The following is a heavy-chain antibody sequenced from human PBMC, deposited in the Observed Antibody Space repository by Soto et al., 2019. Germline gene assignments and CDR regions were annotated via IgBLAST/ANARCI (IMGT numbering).Heavy chain of an antibody. J-gene: IGHJ4*02. CDR2: IIPILGIA. V-gene: IGHV1-69*04. Sequence: VASVKVSCKASGYTFTSYAMHWVRQAPGQGLEWMGRIIPILGIANYAQKFQGRVTITADKSTSTAYMELSSLRSEDTAVYYCARGGLPLYYYGSGSYGPADYWGQGTLVTVSS. CDR1: GYTFTSYA. CDR3: ARGGLPLYYYGSGSYGPADY. D-gene: IGHD3-10*01.